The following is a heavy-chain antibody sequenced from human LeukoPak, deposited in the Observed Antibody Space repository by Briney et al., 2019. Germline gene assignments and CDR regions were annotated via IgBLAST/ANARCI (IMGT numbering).Heavy chain of an antibody. V-gene: IGHV4-59*01. D-gene: IGHD3-22*01. Sequence: SETLSLTCTVSGGSISSYYWSWIRQPPGKGLEWIGYIYYSGNTNYNPSLKSRVTISVDTSKNQFSLKLSSVTAADTAVYYCARMAGYYDSSGYYDERGYLDYWGQGTLVTVSS. J-gene: IGHJ4*02. CDR1: GGSISSYY. CDR3: ARMAGYYDSSGYYDERGYLDY. CDR2: IYYSGNT.